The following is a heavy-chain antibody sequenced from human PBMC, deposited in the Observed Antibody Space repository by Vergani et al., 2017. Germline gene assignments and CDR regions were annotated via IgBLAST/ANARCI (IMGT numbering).Heavy chain of an antibody. J-gene: IGHJ6*02. D-gene: IGHD3-9*01. Sequence: QVQLVQSGAEVKKPGASVKVSCKASGYTFTSYGISWVRQAPGQGLEWMGWISAYNGNTNYAQKLQGRVTMTTDTSTSTAYMELRSLRSDDTAVYYCARDLVLTGYYTGYYYYGMDVWGQGTTVTVSS. CDR3: ARDLVLTGYYTGYYYYGMDV. CDR2: ISAYNGNT. CDR1: GYTFTSYG. V-gene: IGHV1-18*04.